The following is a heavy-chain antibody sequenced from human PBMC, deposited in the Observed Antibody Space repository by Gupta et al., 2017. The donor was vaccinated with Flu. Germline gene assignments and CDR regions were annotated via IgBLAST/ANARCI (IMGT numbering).Heavy chain of an antibody. CDR1: GFTFSSYE. J-gene: IGHJ4*02. V-gene: IGHV3-48*03. Sequence: EVQLVASGGALVQPGGSLRLSCAASGFTFSSYEMNWVRQAPGKGLEWVSYISSSGSTIYYADSVKGRFTISRDNAKNSLYLQMNSLRAEDTAVYYCARNARPADETDYWGQGTLVTVSS. CDR3: ARNARPADETDY. D-gene: IGHD2-2*01. CDR2: ISSSGSTI.